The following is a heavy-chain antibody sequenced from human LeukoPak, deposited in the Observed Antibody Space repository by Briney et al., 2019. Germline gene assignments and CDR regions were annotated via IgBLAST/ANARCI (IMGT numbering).Heavy chain of an antibody. Sequence: GGSLRLSCAASRFTVTSYYMSWVRQAPGKGLEWVSVIYNGDNTNYADSVKGRFTISRDNSKNTLYLQMNSLRAEDTAVYYCARVEDSYAFDIWGQGTMVTVSS. D-gene: IGHD3-22*01. J-gene: IGHJ3*02. V-gene: IGHV3-53*01. CDR1: RFTVTSYY. CDR3: ARVEDSYAFDI. CDR2: IYNGDNT.